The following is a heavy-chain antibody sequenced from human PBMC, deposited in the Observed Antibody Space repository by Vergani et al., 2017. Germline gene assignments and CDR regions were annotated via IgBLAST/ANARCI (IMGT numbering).Heavy chain of an antibody. V-gene: IGHV1-3*01. J-gene: IGHJ4*02. Sequence: QVQLVQSGAEVKKPGASVKVSCKASGYTFTSYAMHWVRQAPGQRLEWMGWSNAGNGNTKYSQKFQGRVTITRDTSASTAYMELSSLRSEDTAVYYWARDGAYSSGWPHYFDYWGQGTLVTVSS. CDR1: GYTFTSYA. CDR2: SNAGNGNT. D-gene: IGHD6-19*01. CDR3: ARDGAYSSGWPHYFDY.